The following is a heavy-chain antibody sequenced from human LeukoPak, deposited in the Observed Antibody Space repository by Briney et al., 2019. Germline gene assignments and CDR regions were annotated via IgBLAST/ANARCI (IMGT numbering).Heavy chain of an antibody. V-gene: IGHV3-74*01. CDR3: ARGFRAYYYDSSGYRFDY. D-gene: IGHD3-22*01. CDR1: GFTFSSYW. Sequence: GGSLRLSCAASGFTFSSYWMHWVRQAPGKGLVWVSRINSDGSSTSYADSVKGRFTISRDNAKNTLYLQMNSLRAEDTAVYYCARGFRAYYYDSSGYRFDYRGQGTLVTVSS. J-gene: IGHJ4*02. CDR2: INSDGSST.